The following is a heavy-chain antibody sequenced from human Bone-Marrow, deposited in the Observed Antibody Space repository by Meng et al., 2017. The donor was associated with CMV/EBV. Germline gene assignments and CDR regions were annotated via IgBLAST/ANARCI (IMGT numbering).Heavy chain of an antibody. V-gene: IGHV4-31*03. CDR2: IYYSGST. CDR1: GGSISSGGYY. CDR3: ARDGGRGLDIVVVPAGTGAFDI. D-gene: IGHD2-2*03. Sequence: SETLSLTCTVSGGSISSGGYYWSWIRQHPGKGLEWIGYIYYSGSTYYNPSLKSRVTISVDTSKNQFSLKLSSVTAADTAVYYCARDGGRGLDIVVVPAGTGAFDIWGQGTMVTVSS. J-gene: IGHJ3*02.